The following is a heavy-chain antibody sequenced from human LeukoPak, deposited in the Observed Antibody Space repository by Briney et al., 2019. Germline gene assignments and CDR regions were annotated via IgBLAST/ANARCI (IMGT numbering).Heavy chain of an antibody. J-gene: IGHJ6*02. Sequence: PSETLSLTCAVYGGSFSGYYWSWIRQSPGKGLEWIGEINHSGSTNYNPSLKSRVTISVDTSKNQFSLKLSSVTAADTAVYYCARGLRGDFWSGYYFGYYYGMDVWGQGTTVTVSS. CDR1: GGSFSGYY. V-gene: IGHV4-34*01. CDR3: ARGLRGDFWSGYYFGYYYGMDV. CDR2: INHSGST. D-gene: IGHD3-3*01.